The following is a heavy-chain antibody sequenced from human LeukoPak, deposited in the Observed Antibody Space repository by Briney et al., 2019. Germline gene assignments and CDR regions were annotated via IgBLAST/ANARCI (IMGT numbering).Heavy chain of an antibody. Sequence: ASVKVSCKASGYTFTGYYMHWVRQAPGQGLEWMGWINPNSGGTNYAQKFQGRVTMTRDTSISTAYMELSRLRSDDTAVYYCAIHEEWELLTDDAFDNWGQGTMVTVSS. J-gene: IGHJ3*02. D-gene: IGHD1-26*01. V-gene: IGHV1-2*02. CDR2: INPNSGGT. CDR3: AIHEEWELLTDDAFDN. CDR1: GYTFTGYY.